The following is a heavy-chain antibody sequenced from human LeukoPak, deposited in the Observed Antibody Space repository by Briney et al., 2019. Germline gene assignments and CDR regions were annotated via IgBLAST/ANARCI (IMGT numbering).Heavy chain of an antibody. V-gene: IGHV3-7*01. CDR3: ASYLYWWSDLGY. CDR1: GYTFSVHW. CDR2: IMPDGSEK. D-gene: IGHD2-8*02. Sequence: PGGSLRLSCAASGYTFSVHWVTWVSQAPGRGREWGVNIMPDGSEKYYLDSVKGRFTISRDNAKNSLYLQLDSLRREGTAVYYCASYLYWWSDLGYWGQGTLVTVSS. J-gene: IGHJ4*02.